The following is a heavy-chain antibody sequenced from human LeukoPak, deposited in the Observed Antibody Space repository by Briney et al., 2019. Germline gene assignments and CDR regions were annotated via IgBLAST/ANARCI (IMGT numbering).Heavy chain of an antibody. CDR3: ARSKNYYDSSGYYSSI. D-gene: IGHD3-22*01. V-gene: IGHV1-69*05. CDR2: IIPIFGTA. J-gene: IGHJ4*02. Sequence: GASVKVSCKASGGTFNSYAVSWVRQAPGQGLEWMGGIIPIFGTANYAQKFQGRVTMTRNTSISTAYMELRSLRSDDTAVYYCARSKNYYDSSGYYSSIWGQGTLVTVSS. CDR1: GGTFNSYA.